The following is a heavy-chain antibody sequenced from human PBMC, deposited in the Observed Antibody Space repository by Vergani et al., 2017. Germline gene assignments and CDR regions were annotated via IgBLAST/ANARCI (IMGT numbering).Heavy chain of an antibody. V-gene: IGHV3-30*04. D-gene: IGHD2-2*02. J-gene: IGHJ4*02. CDR1: GFTFSSYA. Sequence: QVHLVESGGGVVQPGRSLRLSCAASGFTFSSYAMHWVRQAPGKGLEWVAIISYDGSDKYYADSVKGRFTISRDNSKNTLYLQMNSLRAEDTAVYYCARGGSYCSSSSCYRGSYFDYWGQGTLVTVSS. CDR3: ARGGSYCSSSSCYRGSYFDY. CDR2: ISYDGSDK.